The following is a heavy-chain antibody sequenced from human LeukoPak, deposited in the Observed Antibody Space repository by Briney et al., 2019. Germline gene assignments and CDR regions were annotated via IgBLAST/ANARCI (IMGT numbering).Heavy chain of an antibody. CDR2: IYTSGST. D-gene: IGHD1-1*01. CDR1: GGSISSYY. Sequence: PSETLSLTCTVSGGSISSYYWSWIRKPAGKGLEWIGRIYTSGSTNYNPSLKSRVTMSVDTSKNQFSLKLSSVTAADTAVYYCARGSGTRSDNYFDYWGQGTLVTVSS. V-gene: IGHV4-4*07. J-gene: IGHJ4*02. CDR3: ARGSGTRSDNYFDY.